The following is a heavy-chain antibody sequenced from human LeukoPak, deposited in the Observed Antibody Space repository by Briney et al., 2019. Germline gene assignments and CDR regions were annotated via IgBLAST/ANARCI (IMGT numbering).Heavy chain of an antibody. D-gene: IGHD5-18*01. CDR1: GGSASSYH. CDR3: ARDANSYGPDFDH. J-gene: IGHJ4*02. CDR2: INMNEGP. Sequence: SETLSLTCSVSGGSASSYHWSWIRQPAGKGLEWIGHINMNEGPKYNPSLRSRLTVSADTSRNQFSLQLGSVTAADTAVYYCARDANSYGPDFDHWGLGTLVTVSS. V-gene: IGHV4-4*07.